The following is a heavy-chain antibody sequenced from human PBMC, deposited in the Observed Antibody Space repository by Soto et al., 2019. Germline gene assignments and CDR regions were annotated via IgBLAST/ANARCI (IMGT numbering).Heavy chain of an antibody. V-gene: IGHV1-18*01. CDR3: ARGRYGDY. CDR2: ISAHYGNT. J-gene: IGHJ4*02. Sequence: QVHLVQSGAEVKKPGASVKVSCKGSGYGFTTYGITWVRQAPGQGLEWMAWISAHYGNTNYAQKLQGRDTVNRDTSTSTAYMELRSLRSDDTAVYYCARGRYGDYWGQGALVTVSS. D-gene: IGHD1-1*01. CDR1: GYGFTTYG.